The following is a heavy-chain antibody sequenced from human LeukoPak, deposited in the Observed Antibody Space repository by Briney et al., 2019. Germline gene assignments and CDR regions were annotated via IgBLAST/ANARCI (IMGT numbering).Heavy chain of an antibody. D-gene: IGHD6-13*01. J-gene: IGHJ4*02. CDR2: ISSSGSTI. V-gene: IGHV3-48*03. Sequence: HPGGSLRLSCAASGFTFSSYEMNWVRQAPGKGLEWVSYISSSGSTIYYADSVKGRFTISRDNSKNTLYLQMNSLRAEDTAVYYCAKLRGSSWYSGLDYWGQGTLVTVSS. CDR3: AKLRGSSWYSGLDY. CDR1: GFTFSSYE.